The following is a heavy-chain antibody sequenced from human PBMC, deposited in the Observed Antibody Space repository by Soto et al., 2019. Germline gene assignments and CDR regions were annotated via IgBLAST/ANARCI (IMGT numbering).Heavy chain of an antibody. CDR3: ARDRYCGSGSYTRPGYYYGMDV. CDR1: GFTFSDYY. D-gene: IGHD3-10*01. Sequence: GGSLRLSCAASGFTFSDYYMSWIRQAPGKGLEWVSYISSSSSYTNYADSVKGRFTISRDNAKNSLYLQMNSLRAEDTAVYYCARDRYCGSGSYTRPGYYYGMDVWGQGTTVTVSS. J-gene: IGHJ6*02. CDR2: ISSSSSYT. V-gene: IGHV3-11*06.